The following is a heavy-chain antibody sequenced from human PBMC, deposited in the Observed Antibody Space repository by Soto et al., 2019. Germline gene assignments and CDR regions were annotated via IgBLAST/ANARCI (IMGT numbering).Heavy chain of an antibody. Sequence: ASVKVSCKASGGTFSSYAISWVRQAPGQGLEWMGGIIPIFGTANYAQKFQGRVTITADESTRTAYMELSSLRSEDTAVYYCVQSSSWYYYYGMDVWGQGTTVTVSS. CDR2: IIPIFGTA. V-gene: IGHV1-69*13. J-gene: IGHJ6*02. CDR1: GGTFSSYA. CDR3: VQSSSWYYYYGMDV. D-gene: IGHD6-13*01.